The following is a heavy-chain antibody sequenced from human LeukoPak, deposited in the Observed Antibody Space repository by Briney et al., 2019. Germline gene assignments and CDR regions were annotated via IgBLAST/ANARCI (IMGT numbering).Heavy chain of an antibody. CDR2: IYTSGST. Sequence: SETLSLTCTVSGGSISSYYWSWIRQPAGKGLESIGRIYTSGSTNYNPSLKSRVTMSVDTSKNQFSLKLSSVTAADTAVYYCARDPGGQLLHNWFDPWGQGTLVTVSS. J-gene: IGHJ5*02. CDR1: GGSISSYY. D-gene: IGHD2-2*01. CDR3: ARDPGGQLLHNWFDP. V-gene: IGHV4-4*07.